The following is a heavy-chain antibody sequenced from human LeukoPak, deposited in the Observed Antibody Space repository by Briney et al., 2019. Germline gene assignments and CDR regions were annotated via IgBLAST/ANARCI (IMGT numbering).Heavy chain of an antibody. V-gene: IGHV3-7*01. CDR2: INEDGSTT. CDR3: ARDATRGGDFDS. CDR1: GFTFRSYW. J-gene: IGHJ4*02. D-gene: IGHD2-15*01. Sequence: GGSLGLSCVASGFTFRSYWMGWVRQTPGKGLEWLANINEDGSTTYYVDSVKGRFTISRNNADNSLYLQMNSLRAEDTAVYYCARDATRGGDFDSWGQGTLVTVSS.